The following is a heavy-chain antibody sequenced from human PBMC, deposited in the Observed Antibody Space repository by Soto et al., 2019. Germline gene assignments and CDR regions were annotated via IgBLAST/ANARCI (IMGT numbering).Heavy chain of an antibody. CDR2: ISGSGGST. CDR3: AKEWYYGSGSYPRGIFDY. V-gene: IGHV3-23*01. CDR1: GFTFSSYA. D-gene: IGHD3-10*01. J-gene: IGHJ4*02. Sequence: LSLTCAASGFTFSSYAMSWVRQAPGKGLEWVSAISGSGGSTYYADSVKGRFTISRDNSKNTLYLQMNSLRAEDTAVYYCAKEWYYGSGSYPRGIFDYWGQGTLVTVSS.